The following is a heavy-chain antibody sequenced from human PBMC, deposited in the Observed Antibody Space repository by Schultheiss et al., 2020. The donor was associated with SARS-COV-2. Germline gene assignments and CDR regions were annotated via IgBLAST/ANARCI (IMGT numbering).Heavy chain of an antibody. CDR2: FGGPGAGA. CDR3: ARRNHYERKESDI. J-gene: IGHJ3*02. D-gene: IGHD3-22*01. CDR1: GFDLRVYA. Sequence: GGSLRLSCAASGFDLRVYAMTWVRQAPGKGLEWVSSFGGPGAGAHYADSVKGRFTISRDNSKNTLYLQMNSLRPEDAAVYYCARRNHYERKESDIWGQGTVVTVSS. V-gene: IGHV3-23*01.